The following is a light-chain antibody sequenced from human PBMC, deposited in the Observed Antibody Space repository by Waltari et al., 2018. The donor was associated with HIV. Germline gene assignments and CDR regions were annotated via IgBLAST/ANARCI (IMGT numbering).Light chain of an antibody. J-gene: IGLJ1*01. Sequence: QSALTQPASVSVSAGQSIPISCTAASSDVGRYNNVSWYQQYPGKAPKLIIYEVSSRPSGVSNRFSASKSGNTASLTISGLLAEDEADYYCCSYTSSDSYVFGTGTKVTVL. V-gene: IGLV2-14*01. CDR1: SSDVGRYNN. CDR3: CSYTSSDSYV. CDR2: EVS.